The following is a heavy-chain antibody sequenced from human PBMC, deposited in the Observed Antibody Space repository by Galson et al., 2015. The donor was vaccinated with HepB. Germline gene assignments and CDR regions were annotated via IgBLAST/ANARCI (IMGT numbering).Heavy chain of an antibody. Sequence: SVKVSCKASGYTFTDYYIHWVRQAPGEGLEWMGWINPKSGEIKYAQKFQDRVTMTRDTAVTTVYMELTRLRSDDTAVYFCARGRSGHDYGVDYWGQETLVTVSS. CDR2: INPKSGEI. D-gene: IGHD5-12*01. CDR1: GYTFTDYY. V-gene: IGHV1-2*02. CDR3: ARGRSGHDYGVDY. J-gene: IGHJ4*02.